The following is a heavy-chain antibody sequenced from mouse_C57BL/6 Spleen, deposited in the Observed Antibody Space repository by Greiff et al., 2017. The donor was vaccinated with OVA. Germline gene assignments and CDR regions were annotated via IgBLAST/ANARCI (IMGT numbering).Heavy chain of an antibody. CDR3: ALYYGNSFDY. CDR2: INPSTGGT. CDR1: GYSFTGYY. V-gene: IGHV1-42*01. J-gene: IGHJ2*01. D-gene: IGHD2-1*01. Sequence: EVQLQESGPELVKPGASVKISCKASGYSFTGYYMNWVKQSPEKSLEWIGEINPSTGGTTYNQKFKAKATLTVDKSSSTAYMQLKSLTSEDSAVYYCALYYGNSFDYWGQGTTLTVSS.